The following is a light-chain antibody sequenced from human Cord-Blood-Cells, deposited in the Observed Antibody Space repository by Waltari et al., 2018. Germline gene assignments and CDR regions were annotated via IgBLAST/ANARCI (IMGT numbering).Light chain of an antibody. Sequence: EIVLTQSQPTLSLSPGERPPPSCRASQSVSSYLAWYQQKPGQAPRLLIYDASNRATGIPARFSGSGSGTDFTLTISSLEPEDFAVYYCQQRSNWPITFGQGTRLEIK. CDR1: QSVSSY. CDR3: QQRSNWPIT. V-gene: IGKV3-11*01. J-gene: IGKJ5*01. CDR2: DAS.